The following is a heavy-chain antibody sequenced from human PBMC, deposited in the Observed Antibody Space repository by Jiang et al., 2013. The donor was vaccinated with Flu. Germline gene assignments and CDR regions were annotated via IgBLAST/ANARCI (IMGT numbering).Heavy chain of an antibody. V-gene: IGHV4-39*07. J-gene: IGHJ4*02. CDR2: IYYSGST. D-gene: IGHD6-19*01. Sequence: TVSGGSISSSSYYWGWIRQPPGKGLEWIGSIYYSGSTYYNPSLKSRVTISVDTSKNQFSLKLSSVTAADTAVYYCARISGWLPNFDYWGQGTLVTVSS. CDR1: GGSISSSSYY. CDR3: ARISGWLPNFDY.